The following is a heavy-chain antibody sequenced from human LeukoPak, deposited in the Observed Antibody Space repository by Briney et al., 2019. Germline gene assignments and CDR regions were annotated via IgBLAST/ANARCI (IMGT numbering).Heavy chain of an antibody. CDR1: GGSISSSSYY. Sequence: ETLSLTCTVSGGSISSSSYYWGWIRQPPGKGLEWVSAISGSGGSTYYADSVKGRFTISRDNSKNTLYLQMNSLRAEDTAVYYCAKDRSIAAAGTRFDYWGQGTLVTVSS. D-gene: IGHD6-13*01. CDR2: ISGSGGST. CDR3: AKDRSIAAAGTRFDY. J-gene: IGHJ4*02. V-gene: IGHV3-23*01.